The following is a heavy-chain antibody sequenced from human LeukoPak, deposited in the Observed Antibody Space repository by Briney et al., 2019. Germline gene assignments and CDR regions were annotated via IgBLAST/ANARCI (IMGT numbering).Heavy chain of an antibody. Sequence: PSQTLSLTCTVSGGSISSGGYYWSWIRQHPGTGLEWIGYTYYSGSTYYNPSLKSRVTISVDTSKNQFSLKLSSVTAADTAVYYCARSAYGDFMYYFDYWGQGTLVTVSS. V-gene: IGHV4-31*03. J-gene: IGHJ4*02. CDR3: ARSAYGDFMYYFDY. D-gene: IGHD4-17*01. CDR2: TYYSGST. CDR1: GGSISSGGYY.